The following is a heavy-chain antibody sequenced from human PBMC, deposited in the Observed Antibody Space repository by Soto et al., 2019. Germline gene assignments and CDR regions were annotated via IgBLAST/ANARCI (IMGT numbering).Heavy chain of an antibody. CDR3: TRDYYGDYVGWYFDL. CDR1: GFTFGDYA. V-gene: IGHV3-49*04. J-gene: IGHJ2*01. D-gene: IGHD4-17*01. Sequence: TGGSLRLSCTASGFTFGDYAMSWVRQAPGKGLEWVGFIRSKAYGGTTEYAASVKGRFTISRDDSKSIAYLQMNSLKTEDTAVYYCTRDYYGDYVGWYFDLWGRGTLVTVSS. CDR2: IRSKAYGGTT.